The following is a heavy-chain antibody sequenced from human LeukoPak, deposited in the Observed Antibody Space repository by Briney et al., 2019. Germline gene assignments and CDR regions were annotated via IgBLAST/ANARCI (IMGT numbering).Heavy chain of an antibody. CDR2: VKYDGSEK. J-gene: IGHJ4*02. CDR1: GFTFSSYW. D-gene: IGHD3-3*01. Sequence: GGSLRLSCAASGFTFSSYWMSWVRQAPGKGLEWVANVKYDGSEKYYVDSVKGRFTISRDNAKNSLYLQMNSLRAEDTAVYYCARAPREWLLGYYFDYWGQGTPVTVSS. V-gene: IGHV3-7*01. CDR3: ARAPREWLLGYYFDY.